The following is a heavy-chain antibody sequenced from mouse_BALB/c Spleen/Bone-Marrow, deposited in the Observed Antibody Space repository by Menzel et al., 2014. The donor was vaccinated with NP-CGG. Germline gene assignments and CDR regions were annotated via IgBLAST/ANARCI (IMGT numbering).Heavy chain of an antibody. J-gene: IGHJ2*01. CDR3: ARDMGGLLFDY. V-gene: IGHV7-3*02. CDR2: IRNKAYSYTT. D-gene: IGHD2-3*01. Sequence: EVNLVESGGGLVQPGGSLRLSCATSGFTFTDYYMNWVRQPPGKALEWLGFIRNKAYSYTTEYSASVEGRFTISRDNSQSILYLQMNTLRAEDSATYYCARDMGGLLFDYWGQGTTLTVSS. CDR1: GFTFTDYY.